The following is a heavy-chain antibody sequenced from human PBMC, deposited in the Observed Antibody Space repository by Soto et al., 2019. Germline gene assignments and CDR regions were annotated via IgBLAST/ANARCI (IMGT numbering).Heavy chain of an antibody. Sequence: EVQLVESGGGLVQPGGSLRLSCVASGVTFSNYWMHWVRQAPGKGLVWVSRINGDGTGTNYADSVKGQFTISRDNAKNTLYLQMNSLRAEDTAVYYCGRGASGSYRLDYWGQGTLVTVSS. CDR1: GVTFSNYW. J-gene: IGHJ4*02. CDR2: INGDGTGT. V-gene: IGHV3-74*01. D-gene: IGHD3-10*01. CDR3: GRGASGSYRLDY.